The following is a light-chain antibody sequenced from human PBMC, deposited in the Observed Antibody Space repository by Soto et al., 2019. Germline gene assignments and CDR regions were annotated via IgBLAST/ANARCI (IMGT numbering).Light chain of an antibody. Sequence: EIVMTQSPATLSVSPGERVTLSCRASQSVSSSLAWFQQKPGQAPRLLIYDASTRATGIPARFSGRGSGTEFTHTIRSLQSEDFEVYYCQQYNMWTGTFGPGTKVDIK. V-gene: IGKV3-15*01. CDR3: QQYNMWTGT. CDR1: QSVSSS. J-gene: IGKJ3*01. CDR2: DAS.